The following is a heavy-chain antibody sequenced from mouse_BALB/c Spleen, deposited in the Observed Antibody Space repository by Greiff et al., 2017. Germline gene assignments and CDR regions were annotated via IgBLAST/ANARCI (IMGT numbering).Heavy chain of an antibody. Sequence: VQLQESGAELVRPGTSVKVSCKASGYAFTNYLIEWVKQRPGQGLEWIGVINPGSGGTNYNEKFKGKATLTADKSSSTAYMQLSSLTSDDSAVYFCARWGLLRSWFAYWGQGTLVTVSA. D-gene: IGHD1-1*01. J-gene: IGHJ3*01. CDR3: ARWGLLRSWFAY. CDR1: GYAFTNYL. V-gene: IGHV1-54*03. CDR2: INPGSGGT.